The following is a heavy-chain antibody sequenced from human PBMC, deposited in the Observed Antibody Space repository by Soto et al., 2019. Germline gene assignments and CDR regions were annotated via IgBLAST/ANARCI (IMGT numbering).Heavy chain of an antibody. Sequence: PGESLKISCKISGKAFTSFWVVWVRQMPGRGLEWMGNIYPGDSDTRYTPPFQGQVTISADKPTNTAYLQWHSLQASDTALYYCAKQDDRGALEIWGQGTKATVSS. J-gene: IGHJ3*02. V-gene: IGHV5-51*01. CDR3: AKQDDRGALEI. CDR2: IYPGDSDT. D-gene: IGHD3-22*01. CDR1: GKAFTSFW.